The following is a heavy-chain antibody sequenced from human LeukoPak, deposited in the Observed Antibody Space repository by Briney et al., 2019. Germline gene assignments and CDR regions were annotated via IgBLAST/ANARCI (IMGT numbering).Heavy chain of an antibody. CDR1: GYTFTSYD. CDR3: ARGRRYYGSGSYWYFDY. J-gene: IGHJ4*02. D-gene: IGHD3-10*01. V-gene: IGHV1-8*01. Sequence: GASLKVSCKASGYTFTSYDINWVRQATGQGLEWMGWMNPNSGNTGYAQKFQGRVTMTRNTSISTAYMELSSLRSEDTAVYYCARGRRYYGSGSYWYFDYWGQGTLVTVSS. CDR2: MNPNSGNT.